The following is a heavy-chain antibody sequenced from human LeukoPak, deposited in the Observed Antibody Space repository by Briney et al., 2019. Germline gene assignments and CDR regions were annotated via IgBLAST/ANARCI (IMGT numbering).Heavy chain of an antibody. CDR2: IYDSVFT. J-gene: IGHJ6*02. D-gene: IGHD3-16*01. CDR3: ARHVPYYDSDFSAWGMDV. CDR1: GGSISSYY. V-gene: IGHV4-59*08. Sequence: SESLSLTCSVSGGSISSYYWSWIRQPPGKGLEWIGYIYDSVFTKYNPSLKSRVTISVDTSKNQFSLRLSSVTAADTAVYYCARHVPYYDSDFSAWGMDVWGQGTTVTVSS.